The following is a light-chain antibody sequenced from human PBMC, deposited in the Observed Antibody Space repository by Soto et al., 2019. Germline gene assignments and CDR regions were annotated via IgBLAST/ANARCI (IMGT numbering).Light chain of an antibody. Sequence: DIPMTQSPSNLSASVGDRVTITCWASQSIGSWLAWYQQIPGKAPKLLIYDASILESGVPSRFSGSGSGTEFTLTISSLQPDDFATYYCQQYDSYPWTFGQGTKVESK. J-gene: IGKJ1*01. CDR3: QQYDSYPWT. V-gene: IGKV1-5*01. CDR2: DAS. CDR1: QSIGSW.